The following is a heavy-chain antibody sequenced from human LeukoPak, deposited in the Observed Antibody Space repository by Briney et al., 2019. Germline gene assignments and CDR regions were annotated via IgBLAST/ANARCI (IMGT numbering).Heavy chain of an antibody. CDR1: GFTLCSYG. CDR3: AREPSTFYSRRYYFDY. Sequence: PGRSLRHSCAASGFTLCSYGMHWVPQAPGKGLERVADIWYDESNNYYADSVKGRFTISRDNSKNPLYLQMNSLRAEDTAVYYRAREPSTFYSRRYYFDYWGQGTLVTVSS. CDR2: IWYDESNN. J-gene: IGHJ4*02. V-gene: IGHV3-33*01. D-gene: IGHD2/OR15-2a*01.